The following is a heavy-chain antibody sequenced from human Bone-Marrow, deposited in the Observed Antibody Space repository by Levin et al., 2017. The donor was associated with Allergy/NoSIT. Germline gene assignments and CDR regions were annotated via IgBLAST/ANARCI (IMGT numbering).Heavy chain of an antibody. J-gene: IGHJ6*01. CDR1: GFTFNKYG. D-gene: IGHD1-26*01. V-gene: IGHV3-23*01. CDR3: AKDPMWDRYNFDMDV. Sequence: GESLKISCTASGFTFNKYGLTWVRQAPGKGLEWVASIGGSGIDSNYADSVRGRFAITRDMNMIFLQMNSLRVEDTAIYYCAKDPMWDRYNFDMDVWGQGTSVIVSS. CDR2: IGGSGIDS.